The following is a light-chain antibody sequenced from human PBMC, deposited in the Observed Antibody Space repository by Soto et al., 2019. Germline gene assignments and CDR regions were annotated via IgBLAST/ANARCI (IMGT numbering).Light chain of an antibody. V-gene: IGLV2-14*01. CDR3: SSYASSSTVI. J-gene: IGLJ2*01. CDR1: SSDVGAYNY. Sequence: QSALTQPASVSGSPGQSITISCTGTSSDVGAYNYVSWYQQHPVKAPKLMIYDVSSRPSGISNRFSGSKSGNTASLTISGVQAEDEADYYCSSYASSSTVIFGGGTKADRP. CDR2: DVS.